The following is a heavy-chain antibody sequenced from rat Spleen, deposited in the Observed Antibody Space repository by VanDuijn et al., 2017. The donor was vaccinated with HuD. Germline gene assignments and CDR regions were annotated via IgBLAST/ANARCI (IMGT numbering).Heavy chain of an antibody. CDR2: IRTKPNNYAT. J-gene: IGHJ2*01. D-gene: IGHD1-10*01. CDR1: GFTFSNAA. CDR3: TAAVNNYYFDY. V-gene: IGHV10-5*01. Sequence: VQVVESGGGLVQPKESLKISCAASGFTFSNAAMYWVRQAPGKGLEWVARIRTKPNNYATYYADSVKGRFTISRDDSKSMVYLQMDNLKTEDTAMYYCTAAVNNYYFDYWGQGVMVTVSS.